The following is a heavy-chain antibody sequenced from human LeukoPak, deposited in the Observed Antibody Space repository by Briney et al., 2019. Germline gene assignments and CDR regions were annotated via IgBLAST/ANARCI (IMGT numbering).Heavy chain of an antibody. V-gene: IGHV1-2*02. J-gene: IGHJ4*02. CDR1: GYSFTDYY. Sequence: ASVKVSCKASGYSFTDYYMHWVRQAPGQGLEWMGWINPNSGGTNYAQKFQGRVTMTRDTSISTAYMELSRLRSDDTAVYYCARVLMVRGVIAHFDYWGQGTLVTVSS. CDR3: ARVLMVRGVIAHFDY. D-gene: IGHD3-10*01. CDR2: INPNSGGT.